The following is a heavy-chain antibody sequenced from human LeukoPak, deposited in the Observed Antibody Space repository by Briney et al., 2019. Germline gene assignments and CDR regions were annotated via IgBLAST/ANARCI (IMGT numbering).Heavy chain of an antibody. J-gene: IGHJ4*02. Sequence: GGSLRLSCAASGFVFSSYRMHWVRQAPGKGPVWVSRIYTDGSYTNYADSVKGRFTISRDNAKNTLSLHMNNLRAEDMAVYYCARGDDESLDHWGQGTLVTVSS. D-gene: IGHD3-16*01. CDR2: IYTDGSYT. CDR1: GFVFSSYR. V-gene: IGHV3-74*01. CDR3: ARGDDESLDH.